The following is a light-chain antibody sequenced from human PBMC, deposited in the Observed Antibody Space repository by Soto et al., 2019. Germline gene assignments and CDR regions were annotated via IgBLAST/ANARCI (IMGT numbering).Light chain of an antibody. V-gene: IGKV3-20*01. CDR2: GAS. Sequence: EIVLTQSPGTLSLSPGERATLSCRASQSVSSSYLAWDRQKPGQAPRLLIYGASSTATGIPDSFSGSGSQTDFTLTNSRLEYEDFGVYYGNQYGSSPPYTFGQGTKLEIK. CDR1: QSVSSSY. CDR3: NQYGSSPPYT. J-gene: IGKJ2*01.